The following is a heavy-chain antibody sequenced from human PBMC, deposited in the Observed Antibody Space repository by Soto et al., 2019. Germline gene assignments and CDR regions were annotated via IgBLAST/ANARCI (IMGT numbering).Heavy chain of an antibody. Sequence: QVQLQESGPGLVKPSQTLSLTCTVSGGSISSGGYYWSWIRQHPGKGLEWIGYIYYSGSTYYNPSLKSRVTISVDTSKNQFSLKLSSVTAADTAVYYCARGDSDYGDYGYQDYGMDVWGQGTTVTVSS. CDR3: ARGDSDYGDYGYQDYGMDV. D-gene: IGHD4-17*01. J-gene: IGHJ6*02. CDR1: GGSISSGGYY. V-gene: IGHV4-31*03. CDR2: IYYSGST.